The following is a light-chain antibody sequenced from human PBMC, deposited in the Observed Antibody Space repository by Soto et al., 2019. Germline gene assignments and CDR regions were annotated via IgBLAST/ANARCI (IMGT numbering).Light chain of an antibody. CDR1: SSDVGGYNY. CDR2: DVS. J-gene: IGLJ1*01. Sequence: QSALTQPASVSGSPGQSITISCTGTSSDVGGYNYVSWYQQHPGKAPKLMIYDVSNRPSGVPNRFSGSKSGNTASLTISGLHAEDEADYYCSSYTSSSTLYVFGTGTKVTVL. CDR3: SSYTSSSTLYV. V-gene: IGLV2-14*01.